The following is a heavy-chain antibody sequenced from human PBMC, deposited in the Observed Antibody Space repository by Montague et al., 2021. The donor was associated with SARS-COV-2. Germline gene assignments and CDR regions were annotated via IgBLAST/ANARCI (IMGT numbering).Heavy chain of an antibody. CDR1: GYNFRSYW. Sequence: QSRAEVKKPGESLQISCKASGYNFRSYWIGWVRQMPGKGLEWMGRIYVGDSDARYSPSFQGQVTISADKSINTAYLQLRSLKASDTAMYYCARLEVATANYFDFWGQGTVVTVSS. D-gene: IGHD5-24*01. CDR3: ARLEVATANYFDF. J-gene: IGHJ4*02. V-gene: IGHV5-51*01. CDR2: IYVGDSDA.